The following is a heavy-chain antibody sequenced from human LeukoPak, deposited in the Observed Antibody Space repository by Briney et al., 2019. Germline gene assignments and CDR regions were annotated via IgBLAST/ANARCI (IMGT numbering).Heavy chain of an antibody. D-gene: IGHD1-7*01. CDR3: ASRTGTNWFDP. CDR2: INHSGST. CDR1: GGSFSGYY. J-gene: IGHJ5*02. V-gene: IGHV4-34*01. Sequence: NPSETLSLTCAVYGGSFSGYYWSWIRQPPGKGLEWIGEINHSGSTNYNPSLKSRVTISVDTSKNQFSLKLSSVTAADTAVYYCASRTGTNWFDPWGQGTLVTVSS.